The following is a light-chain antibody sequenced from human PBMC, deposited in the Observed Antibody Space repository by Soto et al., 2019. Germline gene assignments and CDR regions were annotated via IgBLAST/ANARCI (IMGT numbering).Light chain of an antibody. Sequence: DIQMTQSPSTLSASVGDRVTITCRASQSSSWLAWYQQKPGKAPKLLIYKASSLESGVPSRFSGSGSGTEFTLTISSLQPDDFATYYCQQYNSQRTFGQGTKVEIK. CDR2: KAS. CDR1: QSSSW. J-gene: IGKJ1*01. CDR3: QQYNSQRT. V-gene: IGKV1-5*03.